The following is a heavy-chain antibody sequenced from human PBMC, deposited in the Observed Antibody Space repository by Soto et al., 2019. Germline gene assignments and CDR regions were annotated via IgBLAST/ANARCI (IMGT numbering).Heavy chain of an antibody. CDR2: INHSGST. V-gene: IGHV4-34*01. CDR1: GGSFSGYY. J-gene: IGHJ3*02. D-gene: IGHD4-17*01. Sequence: PSETLSLTCAVYGGSFSGYYWSWIRQPPGKGLEWIGEINHSGSTNYNPSLKSRVTISVDTSKNQFSLKLSSVTAADTAVYYCSRIATVTPRAFDIWGQGTMVTVSS. CDR3: SRIATVTPRAFDI.